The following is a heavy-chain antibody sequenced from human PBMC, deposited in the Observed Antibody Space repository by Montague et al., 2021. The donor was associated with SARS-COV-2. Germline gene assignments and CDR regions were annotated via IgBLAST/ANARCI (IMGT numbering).Heavy chain of an antibody. CDR1: GGSISSSSYY. J-gene: IGHJ4*01. CDR2: IYYSGXT. CDR3: ARVISRQNDIVVVGLYYFDY. Sequence: SETLSLTCTVSGGSISSSSYYWGWIRQPPGKGLEWIGSIYYSGXTXYXXXXKXRVTISVDTSKNQFSLKLSSVTAADTAVYYCARVISRQNDIVVVGLYYFDYWGRGTLVTVSS. D-gene: IGHD2-21*01. V-gene: IGHV4-39*07.